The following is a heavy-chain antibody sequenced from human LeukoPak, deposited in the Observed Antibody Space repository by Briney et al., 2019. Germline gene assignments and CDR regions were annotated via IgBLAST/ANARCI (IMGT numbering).Heavy chain of an antibody. CDR3: ARDLGSGWYFDY. J-gene: IGHJ4*02. Sequence: ASVTVSCKASGGTFSSYAISWVRQPPGQGLEWMGRIIPIFGIANYAQKFQGRVTITADKSTSTAYMELSSLRSEDTAVYYCARDLGSGWYFDYWGQGTLVTVSS. D-gene: IGHD6-19*01. V-gene: IGHV1-69*04. CDR1: GGTFSSYA. CDR2: IIPIFGIA.